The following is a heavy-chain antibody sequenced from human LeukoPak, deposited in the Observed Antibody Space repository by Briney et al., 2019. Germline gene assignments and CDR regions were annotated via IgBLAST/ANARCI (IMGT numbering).Heavy chain of an antibody. CDR2: INPNSGET. CDR1: GYTFTDYY. Sequence: ASMKVSCNTSGYTFTDYYIHWVRQAPGQGLEWMGWINPNSGETNSAQKFQGRVTMTGDTSISTAYMELRRVTSDDTAVYYCARDRDYSNTERGFDYWGQGTLVTVSS. D-gene: IGHD4-11*01. CDR3: ARDRDYSNTERGFDY. J-gene: IGHJ4*02. V-gene: IGHV1-2*02.